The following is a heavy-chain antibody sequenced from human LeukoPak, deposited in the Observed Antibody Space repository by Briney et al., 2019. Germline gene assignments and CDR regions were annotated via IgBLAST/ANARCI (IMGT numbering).Heavy chain of an antibody. CDR3: ARETGYYDSSAQRYYYYYMDV. CDR2: IYTSGST. D-gene: IGHD3-22*01. Sequence: SETLSLTCTVSGGSISSYYWRWIRQPPGKGLEWIGYIYTSGSTNYSPSLKSRVTISVDTSKNQFSLKLSSVTAADTAVYYCARETGYYDSSAQRYYYYYMDVWGKGTTVTVSS. J-gene: IGHJ6*03. V-gene: IGHV4-4*09. CDR1: GGSISSYY.